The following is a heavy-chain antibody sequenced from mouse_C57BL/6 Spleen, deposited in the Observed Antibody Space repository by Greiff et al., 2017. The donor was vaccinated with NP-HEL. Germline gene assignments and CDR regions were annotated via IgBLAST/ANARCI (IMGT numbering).Heavy chain of an antibody. J-gene: IGHJ2*01. CDR1: GYTFTDYN. Sequence: EVQLQQSGPELVKPGASVKIPCKASGYTFTDYNMDWVKQSHGKSLEWIGAINPNNGGTIYNQKFKGKATLTVDKSSSTAYMELRSLTSEDTAVYYCARYDRGYFDYWGLGTTLTVAS. CDR2: INPNNGGT. D-gene: IGHD2-3*01. V-gene: IGHV1-18*01. CDR3: ARYDRGYFDY.